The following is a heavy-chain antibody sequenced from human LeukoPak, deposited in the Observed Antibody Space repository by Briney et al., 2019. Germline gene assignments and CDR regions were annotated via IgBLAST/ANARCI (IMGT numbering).Heavy chain of an antibody. J-gene: IGHJ6*03. CDR2: IYYSGST. D-gene: IGHD3-3*01. CDR1: GGSISSYY. CDR3: AGHYDFWREPHYMDV. Sequence: SETLSLTCTVSGGSISSYYWSWIRQPPGKGLEWIGYIYYSGSTNYNPSLKSRVTISVDTSKNQFSLELSSVTAADTAVYYCAGHYDFWREPHYMDVWGKGTTVTVSS. V-gene: IGHV4-59*01.